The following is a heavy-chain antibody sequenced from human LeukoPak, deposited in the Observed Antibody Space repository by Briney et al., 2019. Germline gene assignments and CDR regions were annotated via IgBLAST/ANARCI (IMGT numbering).Heavy chain of an antibody. D-gene: IGHD1-14*01. CDR3: ARDMKGNLDY. CDR2: INQDGSTK. J-gene: IGHJ4*02. V-gene: IGHV3-7*01. Sequence: HTGGSLRLSCAASGFTFSNVWMAWVRQAPGKGLEWVANINQDGSTKQYVDSVRGRFTISRDNAKNSLYPQMNSLTAEDTGLYHCARDMKGNLDYWGQGTLVTVSS. CDR1: GFTFSNVW.